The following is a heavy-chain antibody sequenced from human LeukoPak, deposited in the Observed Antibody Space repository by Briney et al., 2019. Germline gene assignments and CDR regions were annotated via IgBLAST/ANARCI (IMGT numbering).Heavy chain of an antibody. J-gene: IGHJ4*02. D-gene: IGHD2-2*03. V-gene: IGHV4-30-2*01. Sequence: PSQTLSLTCAVSGGSISSGGYSWSWIRQPPGKGLEWIGYIYHSGSTYYNPSLKSRVTISVDRSKNQFSLKLSSVTAADTAVYYCARDNFFGYCSSTSCYAGEGVFDYWGQGTLVTVSS. CDR1: GGSISSGGYS. CDR3: ARDNFFGYCSSTSCYAGEGVFDY. CDR2: IYHSGST.